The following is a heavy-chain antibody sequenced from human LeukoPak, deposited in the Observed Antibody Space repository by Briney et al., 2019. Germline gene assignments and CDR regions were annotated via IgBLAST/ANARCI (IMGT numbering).Heavy chain of an antibody. D-gene: IGHD5-18*01. CDR3: ARAIQLWSTLLGY. J-gene: IGHJ4*02. Sequence: GASVKVSCKASGYTFTSYGISWVRQAPGQGLEWMGWINPNSGGTNYAQKFQGRVTMTRDTSISTAYMELSRLRSDDTAVYYCARAIQLWSTLLGYWGQGTLVTVSS. CDR1: GYTFTSYG. CDR2: INPNSGGT. V-gene: IGHV1-2*02.